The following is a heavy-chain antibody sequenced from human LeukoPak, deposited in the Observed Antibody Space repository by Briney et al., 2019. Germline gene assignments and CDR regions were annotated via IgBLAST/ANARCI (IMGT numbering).Heavy chain of an antibody. Sequence: GGSMRLSCAASGFTFSSYAMGWVRQAPGKGLEWVAAISGSGDTTYYAGSVKGRFTISRDNSKNILYLQMNSLRVVDTAVYYCANRPPSDYWGQGTLVTVSS. CDR2: ISGSGDTT. V-gene: IGHV3-23*01. CDR1: GFTFSSYA. J-gene: IGHJ4*02. CDR3: ANRPPSDY.